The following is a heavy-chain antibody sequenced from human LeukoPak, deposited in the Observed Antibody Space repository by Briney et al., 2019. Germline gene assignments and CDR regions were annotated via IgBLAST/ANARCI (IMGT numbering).Heavy chain of an antibody. J-gene: IGHJ4*02. CDR2: INPNSGVT. Sequence: GALVKVSCKASGYTFIGYYMHWVRQAPGQGLEWMGWINPNSGVTNYAQKFQGRVTMTRDTSISTAYMELTSLRSDDTAVYYCATTRVTTTRLDYWGQGTLVTVSS. D-gene: IGHD5-12*01. CDR1: GYTFIGYY. CDR3: ATTRVTTTRLDY. V-gene: IGHV1-2*02.